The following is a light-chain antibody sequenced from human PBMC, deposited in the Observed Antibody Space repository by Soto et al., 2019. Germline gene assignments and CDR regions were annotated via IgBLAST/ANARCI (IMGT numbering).Light chain of an antibody. J-gene: IGLJ2*01. CDR2: LNSDGSH. V-gene: IGLV4-69*01. CDR1: SGHSSYD. CDR3: QTWGTGIVV. Sequence: QSVLTQSPSASASLGDSVKLTCTLSSGHSSYDIAWHQQQPEKGPRYLMKLNSDGSHSKGDGIPDRFSGSSSGAERYLTISSLQSEDEADYYCQTWGTGIVVFGGGTKLTVL.